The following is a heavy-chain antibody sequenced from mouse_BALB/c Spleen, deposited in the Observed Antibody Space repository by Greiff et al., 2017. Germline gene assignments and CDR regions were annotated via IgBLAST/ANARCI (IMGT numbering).Heavy chain of an antibody. CDR3: ASMITTRGYWYFDV. Sequence: VQLMESGAELAKPGASVKMSCKASGYTFTSYWMHWVKQRPGQGLEWIGYINPSTGYTEYNQKFKDKATLTADKSSSTAYMQLSSLTSEDSAVYYCASMITTRGYWYFDVWGAGTTVTVSS. CDR1: GYTFTSYW. CDR2: INPSTGYT. V-gene: IGHV1-7*01. D-gene: IGHD2-4*01. J-gene: IGHJ1*01.